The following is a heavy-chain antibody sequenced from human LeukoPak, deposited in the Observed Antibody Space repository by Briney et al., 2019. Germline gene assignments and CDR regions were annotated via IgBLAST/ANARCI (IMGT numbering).Heavy chain of an antibody. CDR1: GFTFSNSG. V-gene: IGHV3-21*01. CDR3: ARDPLIRYCSSTSCYTRPFDY. J-gene: IGHJ4*02. CDR2: ISSSSSYI. D-gene: IGHD2-2*01. Sequence: GGSLRLSCAASGFTFSNSGMHWVRQAPGKGLEWVSSISSSSSYIYYADSVKGRFTISRDNAKNSLYLQMNSLRAEDTAVYYCARDPLIRYCSSTSCYTRPFDYWGQGTLVTVSS.